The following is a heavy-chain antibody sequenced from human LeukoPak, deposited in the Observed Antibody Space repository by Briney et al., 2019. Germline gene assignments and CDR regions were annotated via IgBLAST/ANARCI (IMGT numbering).Heavy chain of an antibody. CDR3: TTDGQWLVRKFDY. CDR2: IRSKANSYAT. D-gene: IGHD6-19*01. J-gene: IGHJ4*02. V-gene: IGHV3-73*01. CDR1: GFTFSGSA. Sequence: GGSLRLSCAASGFTFSGSAMHWVRQASGKGLEWVGRIRSKANSYATAYAASVKGRFTTSRDDSKNTAYLQMNSLKTEDTAVYYCTTDGQWLVRKFDYWGQGTLVTVSS.